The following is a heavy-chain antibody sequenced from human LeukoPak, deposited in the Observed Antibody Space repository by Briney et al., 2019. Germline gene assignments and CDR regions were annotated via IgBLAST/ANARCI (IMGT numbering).Heavy chain of an antibody. J-gene: IGHJ4*02. CDR3: ARAGYSRFVDDLDY. D-gene: IGHD1-26*01. V-gene: IGHV1-18*01. Sequence: ASVKVSYKASGGTFSSYAISWVRQAPGQGLEWMGWISAYNGNTKYTQKLQDRVTMTTDASTSTAYMELKTLRSDDTAVYFCARAGYSRFVDDLDYWGQGTLVTVSS. CDR2: ISAYNGNT. CDR1: GGTFSSYA.